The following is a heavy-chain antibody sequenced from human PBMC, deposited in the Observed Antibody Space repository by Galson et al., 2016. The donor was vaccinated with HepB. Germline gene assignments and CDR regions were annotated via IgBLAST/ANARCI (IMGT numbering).Heavy chain of an antibody. J-gene: IGHJ2*01. CDR3: VTGNTQFWYYDI. V-gene: IGHV1-2*02. D-gene: IGHD1/OR15-1a*01. Sequence: SVKVSCKASGYTSVGYYVHWVRQAPGQGLDWMGWIDPNTADTNYAEKFRGRVTMTRDLSISSAFLEVARLRSDDTAIYYCVTGNTQFWYYDIWGRGTLVTVAS. CDR1: GYTSVGYY. CDR2: IDPNTADT.